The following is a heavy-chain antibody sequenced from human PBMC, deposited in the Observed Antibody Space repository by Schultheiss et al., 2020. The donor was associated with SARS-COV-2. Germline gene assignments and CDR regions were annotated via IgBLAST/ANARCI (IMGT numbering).Heavy chain of an antibody. Sequence: GGSLRLSCAASGFTFSSYAMHWVRQAPGKGLEWVSAISGSGNSTYYADSVKGRFTISRDNSKNTLYLQMNSLRAEDTAVYYCAKDQRCSSSTCYTDYWGQGTLVTVSS. CDR1: GFTFSSYA. D-gene: IGHD2-2*02. CDR2: ISGSGNST. V-gene: IGHV3-23*01. CDR3: AKDQRCSSSTCYTDY. J-gene: IGHJ4*02.